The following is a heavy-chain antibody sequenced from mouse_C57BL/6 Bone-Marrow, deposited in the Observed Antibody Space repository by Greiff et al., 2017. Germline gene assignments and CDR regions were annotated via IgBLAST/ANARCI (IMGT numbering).Heavy chain of an antibody. V-gene: IGHV1-15*01. J-gene: IGHJ2*01. Sequence: VQLKQSGAELVRPGASVTLSCKASGYTFTDYEMHWVKQTPVHGLEWIGAIDPETGGTAYNQKFKGKAILTADKSSSTAYMELRSLTSEDSAVYYCTRGGRYYGSSYGFDYWGQGTTLTVSS. CDR3: TRGGRYYGSSYGFDY. CDR1: GYTFTDYE. CDR2: IDPETGGT. D-gene: IGHD1-1*01.